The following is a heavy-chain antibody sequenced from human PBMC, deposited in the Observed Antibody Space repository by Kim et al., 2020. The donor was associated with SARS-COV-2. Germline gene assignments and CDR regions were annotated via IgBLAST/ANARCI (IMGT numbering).Heavy chain of an antibody. D-gene: IGHD3-10*01. V-gene: IGHV4-34*01. J-gene: IGHJ1*01. CDR2: INHSGRT. CDR1: GGSFSGYY. Sequence: SETLSLTCAVYGGSFSGYYWSWIRQPPGKGLEWIGEINHSGRTNYNPSLKSRVTISVGTSKNQFSLKLTSVPAADAALYFCARRLSNTSGWGSHYGDLWGQGILVTVSS. CDR3: ARRLSNTSGWGSHYGDL.